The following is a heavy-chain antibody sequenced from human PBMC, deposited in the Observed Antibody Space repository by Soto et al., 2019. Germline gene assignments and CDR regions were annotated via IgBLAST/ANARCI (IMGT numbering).Heavy chain of an antibody. D-gene: IGHD4-17*01. J-gene: IGHJ4*01. CDR3: ATWVDYGDFEGFDF. CDR1: GFTFSSYG. V-gene: IGHV3-30*03. Sequence: GGSLRLSCAASGFTFSSYGMHWVRQAPGKGLEWVAVISYDGSNKYYADSVKGRFTISRDNSKNTLYLQMTRLTTNDTATYFCATWVDYGDFEGFDFWGQGTLVTVSS. CDR2: ISYDGSNK.